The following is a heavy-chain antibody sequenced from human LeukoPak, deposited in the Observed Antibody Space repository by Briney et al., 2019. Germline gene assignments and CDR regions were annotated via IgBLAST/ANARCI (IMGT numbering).Heavy chain of an antibody. J-gene: IGHJ4*02. V-gene: IGHV3-11*06. CDR2: ISSSSVYT. D-gene: IGHD5-18*01. Sequence: GGSLRLSCAASGFTFSDYYMSWIRQAPGKGLEWVSYISSSSVYTNYADSVKGRFTISRDNAESTLYLQMNSLRVEDTAVYYCARARGNTYGYFEYWGQGTLVTVSS. CDR3: ARARGNTYGYFEY. CDR1: GFTFSDYY.